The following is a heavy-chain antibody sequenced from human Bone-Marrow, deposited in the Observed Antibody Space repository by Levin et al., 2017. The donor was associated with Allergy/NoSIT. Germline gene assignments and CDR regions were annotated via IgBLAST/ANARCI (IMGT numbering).Heavy chain of an antibody. CDR3: ARGRAAAGIRDLHY. CDR2: IHYSGSA. D-gene: IGHD6-13*01. CDR1: GDSISSSSYY. V-gene: IGHV4-39*07. Sequence: SETLSLTCTVSGDSISSSSYYWGWIRQPPGKGLEWTGSIHYSGSAHYNPSLKGRVTISVDTSKNQFSLKLSSVTAADTAVYYCARGRAAAGIRDLHYWGQGILVTVSS. J-gene: IGHJ4*02.